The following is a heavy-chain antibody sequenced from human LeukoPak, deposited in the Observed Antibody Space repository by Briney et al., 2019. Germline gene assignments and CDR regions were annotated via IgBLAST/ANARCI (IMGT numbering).Heavy chain of an antibody. J-gene: IGHJ4*02. CDR1: GFTFSSYA. CDR3: ARILDSAWGELGY. CDR2: ISGSGGSI. D-gene: IGHD6-19*01. Sequence: PGGSLRLSCAASGFTFSSYAMSWVRQAPGKGLEWVSAISGSGGSIYYADSVKGRFTISRDNAKNSLYLQMNSLRAEDTAVYYCARILDSAWGELGYWGQGTLVTVSS. V-gene: IGHV3-23*01.